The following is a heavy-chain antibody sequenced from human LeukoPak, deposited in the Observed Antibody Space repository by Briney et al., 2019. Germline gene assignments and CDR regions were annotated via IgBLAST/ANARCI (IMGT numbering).Heavy chain of an antibody. J-gene: IGHJ4*02. CDR2: IYTGDSDT. V-gene: IGHV5-51*01. D-gene: IGHD3-10*01. Sequence: NPGASLKISCEGAGSIFTTYWNGWVRALAGKGLEWMGIIYTGDSDTRYSPSFQGQLTISADKSISTAYLQWSSLKASDTAMYYCARPIREASGGYYFDYWGQGTLVTVSS. CDR3: ARPIREASGGYYFDY. CDR1: GSIFTTYW.